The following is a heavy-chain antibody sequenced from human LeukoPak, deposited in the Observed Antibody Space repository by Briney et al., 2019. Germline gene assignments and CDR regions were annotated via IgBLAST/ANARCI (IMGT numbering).Heavy chain of an antibody. CDR3: ASGDLESTVTTFVY. D-gene: IGHD4-17*01. CDR1: GFTFSSYS. V-gene: IGHV3-21*01. J-gene: IGHJ4*02. CDR2: ISSSSSYM. Sequence: GGSLRLSCAASGFTFSSYSMNWVRQAPGKGLEWVSSISSSSSYMHFADSVKGRFTISRDNAKNSLYLQMNNLKAEDTAVYYCASGDLESTVTTFVYWGQGTLVTVSS.